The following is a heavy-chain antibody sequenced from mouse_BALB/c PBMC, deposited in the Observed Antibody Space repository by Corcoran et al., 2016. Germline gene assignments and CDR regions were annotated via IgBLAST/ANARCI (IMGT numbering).Heavy chain of an antibody. Sequence: QIQLVQSRPELKKPGETVKISCKAAGYTCTNYGMNWVKQDPGKGTNWMGWINNYTGEPTYADDFKERFAFSLETSASTAYLQINNLKNEDMATYVCARTLGDDAMDYWGQGTSVTVSS. J-gene: IGHJ4*01. V-gene: IGHV9-1*02. CDR3: ARTLGDDAMDY. CDR1: GYTCTNYG. D-gene: IGHD3-1*01. CDR2: INNYTGEP.